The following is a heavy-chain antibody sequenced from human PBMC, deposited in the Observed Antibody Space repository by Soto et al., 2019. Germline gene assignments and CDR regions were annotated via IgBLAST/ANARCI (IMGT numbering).Heavy chain of an antibody. V-gene: IGHV3-30*18. CDR2: ISYDGSNK. J-gene: IGHJ4*02. Sequence: GGSLRLSCAASGFTFSSYGMHWVRQAPGKGLEWVAVISYDGSNKYYADSVKGRFTISRDNSKNTLYLQMNSLRAEDTAVYYYAKSPMAGILRNPYFDYWGQGTLVTVSS. D-gene: IGHD6-19*01. CDR1: GFTFSSYG. CDR3: AKSPMAGILRNPYFDY.